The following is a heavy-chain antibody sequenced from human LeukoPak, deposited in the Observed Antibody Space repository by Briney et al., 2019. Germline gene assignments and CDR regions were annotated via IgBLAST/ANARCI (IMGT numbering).Heavy chain of an antibody. D-gene: IGHD3-16*01. CDR3: ARDGWGQSSPLGYMDV. J-gene: IGHJ6*03. CDR1: GFTFSSYS. Sequence: GGSLRLSCAASGFTFSSYSMNWVRQAPGKGLEWVSSISSSSSYIYYADSVKGRFTISRDNAKNSLYLQMDSLRAEDTAVYYCARDGWGQSSPLGYMDVWGKGTTVTVSS. CDR2: ISSSSSYI. V-gene: IGHV3-21*01.